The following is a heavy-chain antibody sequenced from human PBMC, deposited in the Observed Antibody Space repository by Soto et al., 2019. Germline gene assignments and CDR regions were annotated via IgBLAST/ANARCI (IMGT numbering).Heavy chain of an antibody. J-gene: IGHJ4*02. Sequence: LRLSCAASGFTFSNYALHWVRQAPGKGLQWVAVISYDGSNKYYADSVKGRLTISRDNSRNTLYLQMNSLRAEDTAVYYCARGGAVQFDFWGQGTLVTV. CDR1: GFTFSNYA. D-gene: IGHD3-16*01. CDR3: ARGGAVQFDF. V-gene: IGHV3-30-3*01. CDR2: ISYDGSNK.